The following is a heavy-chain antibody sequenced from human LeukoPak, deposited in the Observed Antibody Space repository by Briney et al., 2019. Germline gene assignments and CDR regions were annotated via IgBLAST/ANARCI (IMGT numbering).Heavy chain of an antibody. V-gene: IGHV3-49*04. D-gene: IGHD3-10*01. CDR2: IRSKAYGGTT. Sequence: PGGSLRLSCTASGFTFGDYAMSWVRQAPGKGLEWVGFIRSKAYGGTTEYAASVKGRFTISRDDSKSIAYLQMNSLRAEDTAVYYCARVGGYYYGSGSYYSHGMDVWGQGTTVTVSS. J-gene: IGHJ6*02. CDR3: ARVGGYYYGSGSYYSHGMDV. CDR1: GFTFGDYA.